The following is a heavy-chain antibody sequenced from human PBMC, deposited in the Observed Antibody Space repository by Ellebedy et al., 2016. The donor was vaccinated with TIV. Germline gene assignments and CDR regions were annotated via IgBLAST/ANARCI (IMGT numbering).Heavy chain of an antibody. D-gene: IGHD3-22*01. CDR2: FGNSDTK. V-gene: IGHV3-69-1*01. CDR3: ARDAMIWIFDS. Sequence: GESLKISCAASGFTFSSYCMNWVPQAPGKGPEWVSYFGNSDTKYYADCVRGRFTISRHKAKKSGYLQMNSLRVEDTGVYYCARDAMIWIFDSWGQGTLVTVSS. J-gene: IGHJ4*02. CDR1: GFTFSSYC.